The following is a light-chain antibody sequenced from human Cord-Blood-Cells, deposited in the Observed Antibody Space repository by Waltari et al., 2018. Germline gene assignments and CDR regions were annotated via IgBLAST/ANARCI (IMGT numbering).Light chain of an antibody. Sequence: EAVMTQSAATLSVSPGERLHRPSRASQSVSSNLAWYQPKPGQAPRLLIYGASTRATGIPARFSGSGSGTEFTLTISSLQSEDFAVYYCQQYNNWPPLTFGGGTKVEIK. V-gene: IGKV3-15*01. J-gene: IGKJ4*01. CDR1: QSVSSN. CDR2: GAS. CDR3: QQYNNWPPLT.